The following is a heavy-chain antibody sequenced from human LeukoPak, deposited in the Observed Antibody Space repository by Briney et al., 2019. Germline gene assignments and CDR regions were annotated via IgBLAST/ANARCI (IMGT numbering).Heavy chain of an antibody. CDR3: ARDNSVRDEAWWFNP. CDR2: ISSSGSTI. D-gene: IGHD5-24*01. Sequence: PGGSLRLSCAASGFTFSSYEMNWVRQAPGKGLEWVSYISSSGSTIYYADSVKGRFTMSRDNAKNSLYLLMNSLRSEDTAVYYCARDNSVRDEAWWFNPWGQGTLVTVSS. V-gene: IGHV3-48*03. CDR1: GFTFSSYE. J-gene: IGHJ5*02.